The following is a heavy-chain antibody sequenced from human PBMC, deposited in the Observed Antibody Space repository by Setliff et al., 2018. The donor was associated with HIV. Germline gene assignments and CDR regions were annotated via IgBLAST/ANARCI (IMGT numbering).Heavy chain of an antibody. CDR2: ISGYNGNT. Sequence: ASVKVSCKASGYTFANYGITWVRQAPGQGLEWMGWISGYNGNTKYAQRFQGRVTMTRDTSGSTAYMELSSLRSEDAAVYYCARGAWYTSGWHSSRYLDVWGKGTTVTVSS. D-gene: IGHD6-25*01. CDR1: GYTFANYG. CDR3: ARGAWYTSGWHSSRYLDV. J-gene: IGHJ6*03. V-gene: IGHV1-18*01.